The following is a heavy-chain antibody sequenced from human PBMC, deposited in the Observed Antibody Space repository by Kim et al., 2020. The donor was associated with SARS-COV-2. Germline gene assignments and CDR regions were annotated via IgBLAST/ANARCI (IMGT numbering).Heavy chain of an antibody. D-gene: IGHD3-10*01. V-gene: IGHV3-23*01. CDR2: ISGSGGST. CDR3: ARMGETYYYGSGSYSLGY. Sequence: GGSLRLSCAASGFTFSSYAMSWVRQAPGKGLEWVSAISGSGGSTYYADSVKGRFTISRDNSKNTLYLQMNSLRAEDTAVYYCARMGETYYYGSGSYSLGYWGQGTLVTVSS. CDR1: GFTFSSYA. J-gene: IGHJ4*02.